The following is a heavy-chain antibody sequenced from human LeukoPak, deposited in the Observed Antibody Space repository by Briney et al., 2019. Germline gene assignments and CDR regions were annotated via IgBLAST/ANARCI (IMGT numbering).Heavy chain of an antibody. Sequence: PGGSLRLSCAASGFTFDDYGMSWVRHAPGKGLEWVSGINWNGGSTGYADSVKGRFTISRDNAKNSLYLQMNSLRAEDTALYYCARSGDYYYYYMDVWGKGTTVTVSS. V-gene: IGHV3-20*04. CDR1: GFTFDDYG. J-gene: IGHJ6*03. CDR2: INWNGGST. CDR3: ARSGDYYYYYMDV. D-gene: IGHD3-10*01.